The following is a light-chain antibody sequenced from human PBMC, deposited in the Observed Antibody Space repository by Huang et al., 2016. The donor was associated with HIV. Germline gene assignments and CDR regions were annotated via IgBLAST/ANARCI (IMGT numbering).Light chain of an antibody. CDR2: GAS. CDR1: QDIGNF. CDR3: QRYDSAPRA. J-gene: IGKJ1*01. Sequence: DIQMTQSPSSLSASPGVRVTLSCRANQDIGNFLAWYQHKPGGVPRLLIYGASTLQSGVPSRVSGRESGTDFTLTITSFQPDDVATYYCQRYDSAPRAFGQGTKVEI. V-gene: IGKV1-27*01.